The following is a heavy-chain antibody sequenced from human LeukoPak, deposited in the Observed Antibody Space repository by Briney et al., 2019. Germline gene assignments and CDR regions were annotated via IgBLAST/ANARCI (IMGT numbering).Heavy chain of an antibody. CDR3: ARAVGPFDF. Sequence: GGSLRLSCAASGFTFSDHYMDWVRQAPGKGLEWVAVIWHDGSIKYYADSVKGRFTISRDNSKNTLYLQMNSLRAEDTAVYYCARAVGPFDFWGPGTIVIVSS. CDR2: IWHDGSIK. V-gene: IGHV3-33*08. J-gene: IGHJ3*01. CDR1: GFTFSDHY.